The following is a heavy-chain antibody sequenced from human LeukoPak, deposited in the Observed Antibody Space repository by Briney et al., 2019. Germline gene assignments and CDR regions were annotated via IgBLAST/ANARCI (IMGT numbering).Heavy chain of an antibody. CDR1: GFTFSTYG. Sequence: GGSLRLSCAASGFTFSTYGVSWFRQAPGRGLEGLAIIVGGGETTTYGDSVKGQLTISRDNSKNTAYLQMNSLRVEDTAVYYCSRGAPVGGTRHFDYWGQGTLVTVSS. D-gene: IGHD1-26*01. CDR3: SRGAPVGGTRHFDY. V-gene: IGHV3-23*01. J-gene: IGHJ4*02. CDR2: IVGGGETT.